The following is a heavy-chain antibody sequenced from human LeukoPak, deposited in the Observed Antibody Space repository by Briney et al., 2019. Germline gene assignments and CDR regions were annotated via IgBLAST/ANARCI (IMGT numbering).Heavy chain of an antibody. J-gene: IGHJ3*02. D-gene: IGHD3-22*01. Sequence: SETLSLTCAVYGGSFSGYYWSWIRQPPGKGLEWIGEINHSGSTNYNPSLKSRVTISVDTSKNQFSLKLSSVTAADTAVYYCARSYDSSGYYSWTDAFDIWGQGTMVTVSS. CDR1: GGSFSGYY. V-gene: IGHV4-34*01. CDR3: ARSYDSSGYYSWTDAFDI. CDR2: INHSGST.